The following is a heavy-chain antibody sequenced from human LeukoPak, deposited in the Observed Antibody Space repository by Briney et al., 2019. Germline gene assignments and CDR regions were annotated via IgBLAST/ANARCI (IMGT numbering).Heavy chain of an antibody. J-gene: IGHJ6*03. D-gene: IGHD3-3*01. CDR2: INHSGST. CDR3: ARGVPDFWSGYYDYYYYYYMDV. CDR1: GGSFSGYY. V-gene: IGHV4-34*01. Sequence: SETLSLTCAVYGGSFSGYYWSWIRQPPGKGLEWIGEINHSGSTNYNPSLKSRVTISVDTSKNQFSLKLSSVTAAVTAVYYCARGVPDFWSGYYDYYYYYYMDVWGKGTTVTVSS.